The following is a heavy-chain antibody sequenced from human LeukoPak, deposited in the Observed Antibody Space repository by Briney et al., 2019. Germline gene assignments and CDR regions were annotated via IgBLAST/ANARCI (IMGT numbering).Heavy chain of an antibody. J-gene: IGHJ6*02. CDR3: ARDIISPYYYYGMDV. V-gene: IGHV3-21*01. CDR2: ISSSSSYI. Sequence: GGSLRLSCAASGFTFSSYCMSWVRQAPGKGLEWVSSISSSSSYIYYADSVKGRFTISRDNAKNSLYLQMNSLRAEDTAVYYCARDIISPYYYYGMDVWGQGTTVTVSS. CDR1: GFTFSSYC. D-gene: IGHD1-14*01.